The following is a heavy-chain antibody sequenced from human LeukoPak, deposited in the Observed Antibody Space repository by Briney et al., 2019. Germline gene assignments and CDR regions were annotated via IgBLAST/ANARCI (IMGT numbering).Heavy chain of an antibody. CDR1: GYTFTGYY. Sequence: ASVKVSCKASGYTFTGYYMHWVRQAPGQGLEWMGWINPNSGGTNYAQKFQGRVTMTTDTSTSTAYMELRSLRSDDTAVYYCARAAGRSFDYWGQGTLVTVSS. D-gene: IGHD6-25*01. CDR3: ARAAGRSFDY. J-gene: IGHJ4*02. CDR2: INPNSGGT. V-gene: IGHV1-2*02.